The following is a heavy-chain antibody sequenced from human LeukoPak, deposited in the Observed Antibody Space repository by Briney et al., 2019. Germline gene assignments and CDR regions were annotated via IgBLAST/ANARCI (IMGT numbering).Heavy chain of an antibody. J-gene: IGHJ4*01. CDR1: AYAISSGYY. V-gene: IGHV4-38-2*02. D-gene: IGHD3-22*01. Sequence: SETLSLTCIVSAYAISSGYYWGWIRRPPGKGQEWIGSIYHSERTYYNPSLKSGDTISIATSKTQFSLKLTSVTAADTAVYYCARGIGSGYTDDWGHGTLVTVSS. CDR2: IYHSERT. CDR3: ARGIGSGYTDD.